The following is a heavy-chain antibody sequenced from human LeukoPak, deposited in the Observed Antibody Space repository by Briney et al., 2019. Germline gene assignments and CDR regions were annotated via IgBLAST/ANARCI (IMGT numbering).Heavy chain of an antibody. CDR3: ARAEYYDSSGYHN. CDR2: IYYSGSN. J-gene: IGHJ4*02. V-gene: IGHV4-59*11. D-gene: IGHD3-22*01. CDR1: GGSISSHY. Sequence: KTSETLSLTCTVSGGSISSHYWRWLRQPPGKGLEWIGYIYYSGSNNYNPSLKSRVTISVDTSKNQFSLKLSSVTAADTAVYYCARAEYYDSSGYHNWGQGTLVTVSS.